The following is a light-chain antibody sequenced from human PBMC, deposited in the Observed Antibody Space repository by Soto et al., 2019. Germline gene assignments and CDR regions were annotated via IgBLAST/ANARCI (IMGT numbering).Light chain of an antibody. Sequence: QSALTQPRSVSGSPGQSVTISCTGNSSDVGGYNYVSWYQQHPGKAPKLMIYDVSKRPSGVPDRFSGSKSGNTASLTISGLQAEDEADYYCSSYAGISYVFGTGTKVPV. V-gene: IGLV2-11*01. CDR1: SSDVGGYNY. CDR3: SSYAGISYV. J-gene: IGLJ1*01. CDR2: DVS.